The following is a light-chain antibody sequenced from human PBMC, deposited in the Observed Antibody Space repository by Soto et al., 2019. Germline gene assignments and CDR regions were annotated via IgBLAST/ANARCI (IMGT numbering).Light chain of an antibody. Sequence: AIRMTQSPSSLSASTGDRVTITCRASQGISSYLAWYQQKPGKAPKLLIYAASTLQSGVPSRFSGSGSGTDFTLTISCLQSEDFATYYCQQLNNFPPFTFGPGTKVDLK. CDR2: AAS. CDR1: QGISSY. CDR3: QQLNNFPPFT. V-gene: IGKV1-8*01. J-gene: IGKJ3*01.